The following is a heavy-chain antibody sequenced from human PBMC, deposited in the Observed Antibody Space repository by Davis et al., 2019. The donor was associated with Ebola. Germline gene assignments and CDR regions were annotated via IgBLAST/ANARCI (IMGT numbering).Heavy chain of an antibody. V-gene: IGHV3-15*01. CDR1: GFTFSSYT. D-gene: IGHD2-21*01. J-gene: IGHJ4*02. CDR2: IKSKTDGGTR. CDR3: KDDWAT. Sequence: GESLKISCAASGFTFSSYTMGWVRQAPGKGLEWVGRIKSKTDGGTRDYAAPVKGRFSISRDDSKNTLYLQMNSLKTEDTAVYYCKDDWATWGQGTLVTVSS.